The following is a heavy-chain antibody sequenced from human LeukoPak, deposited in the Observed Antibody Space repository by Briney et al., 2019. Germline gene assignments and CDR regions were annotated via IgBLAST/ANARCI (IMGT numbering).Heavy chain of an antibody. Sequence: PGGSLRLSCGASGLTFYSYAMNWVRKAPGKGLGWVSPISGSGDSTYSADSVKGRFTISRDNSRNTLYLQMNNLRVEDTAVYYCARVGDYENSGSQPFDYWGQGTLVTVSS. D-gene: IGHD3-22*01. CDR2: ISGSGDST. J-gene: IGHJ4*02. V-gene: IGHV3-23*01. CDR3: ARVGDYENSGSQPFDY. CDR1: GLTFYSYA.